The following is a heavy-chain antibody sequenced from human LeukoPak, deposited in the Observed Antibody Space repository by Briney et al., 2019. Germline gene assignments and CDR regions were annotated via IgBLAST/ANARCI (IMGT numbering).Heavy chain of an antibody. CDR1: GGSISSYY. V-gene: IGHV4-59*08. Sequence: PSETLSLTCTVSGGSISSYYWSWIRQPPGKGLEWIGYIYYSGSTNYSPSLKSRVTISVDTSKNQFSLKLSSVTAADTAVYFCARHARRYYDNSGYYPNYFDYWGQGTLVTVSS. CDR2: IYYSGST. CDR3: ARHARRYYDNSGYYPNYFDY. J-gene: IGHJ4*02. D-gene: IGHD3-22*01.